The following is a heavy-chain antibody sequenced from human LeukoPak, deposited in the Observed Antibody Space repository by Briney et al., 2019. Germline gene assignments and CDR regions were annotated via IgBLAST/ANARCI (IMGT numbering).Heavy chain of an antibody. D-gene: IGHD3-22*01. CDR3: ARDVYYYDSSGYYSDAFDI. V-gene: IGHV3-7*01. CDR2: IKQDGSEK. J-gene: IGHJ3*02. Sequence: PGGSLRLSCAASGFTFSSYWMSWVRQAPGKGLEWVANIKQDGSEKYYVDSVKGRFTISRDNAKNSLYLQMNRLRAEDTAVYYCARDVYYYDSSGYYSDAFDIWGQGTMVTVSS. CDR1: GFTFSSYW.